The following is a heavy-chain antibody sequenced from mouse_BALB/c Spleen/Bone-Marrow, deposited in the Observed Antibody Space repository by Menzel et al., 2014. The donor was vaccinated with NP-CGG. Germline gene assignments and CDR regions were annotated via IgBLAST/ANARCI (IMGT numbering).Heavy chain of an antibody. Sequence: EVKLQESGAELVKPGASVKLSCTASGFNIKDTYMHWVKQRPEQGLEWIGRIDPANGNIKYDPKFQGKATITADTSSNTAYLQLSSLTSEDTAVYYCAPYYYGRWFANWGQGTPVTVSA. CDR1: GFNIKDTY. D-gene: IGHD1-1*01. V-gene: IGHV14-3*02. J-gene: IGHJ3*01. CDR2: IDPANGNI. CDR3: APYYYGRWFAN.